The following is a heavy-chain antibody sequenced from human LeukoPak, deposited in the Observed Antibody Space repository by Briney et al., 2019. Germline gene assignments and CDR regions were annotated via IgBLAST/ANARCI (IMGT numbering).Heavy chain of an antibody. Sequence: PSETLSPTCTVSGGSISSYYWSWIRQPPGEGLEWIGYIYYSGSTNYNPSLKSRVTISVDTSKNQFSLKLSSVTAADTAVYYCARDAPWFDPWGQGTLVTVSS. CDR1: GGSISSYY. J-gene: IGHJ5*02. CDR2: IYYSGST. CDR3: ARDAPWFDP. V-gene: IGHV4-59*01.